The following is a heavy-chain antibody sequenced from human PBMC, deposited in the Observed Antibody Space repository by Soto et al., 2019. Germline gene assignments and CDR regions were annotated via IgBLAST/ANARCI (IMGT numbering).Heavy chain of an antibody. V-gene: IGHV1-69*13. Sequence: SVKVSCKASGGTFSSYAISWVRQAPGQGLEWMGGIIPIFGTANYAQKFQGRVTITADESTSTAYMELSSLRSEDTAVYYCAVGVRSAAALDYWGQGTLVTVSS. J-gene: IGHJ4*02. CDR2: IIPIFGTA. D-gene: IGHD2-2*01. CDR3: AVGVRSAAALDY. CDR1: GGTFSSYA.